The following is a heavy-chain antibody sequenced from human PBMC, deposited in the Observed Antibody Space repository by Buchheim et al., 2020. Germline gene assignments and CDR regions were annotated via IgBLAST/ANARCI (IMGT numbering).Heavy chain of an antibody. J-gene: IGHJ6*02. CDR2: ISSSSSTI. Sequence: EVQLVEPGGGLVQPGGSLRLSCAASGFTFSSYSMNWVRQAPGKGLEWVSYISSSSSTIYYADSVKGRFTISRDNAKNSLYLQMNSLRAEDTAVYYCARDRGSSSDPHYYYYGMDVWGQGTT. CDR1: GFTFSSYS. V-gene: IGHV3-48*01. CDR3: ARDRGSSSDPHYYYYGMDV. D-gene: IGHD6-6*01.